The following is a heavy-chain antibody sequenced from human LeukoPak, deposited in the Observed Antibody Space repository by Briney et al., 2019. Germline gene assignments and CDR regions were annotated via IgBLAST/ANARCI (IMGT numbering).Heavy chain of an antibody. J-gene: IGHJ4*02. CDR2: IHQDGSDK. Sequence: GGSLRLSCVASGFTFTTHWMSWVRQAPGKGLEWVANIHQDGSDKYYVDSVKGRFTISRDNAKNSLYLQMNSLRAEDTAVYYFARYGGSYLDYWGQGTLVTVSS. CDR1: GFTFTTHW. CDR3: ARYGGSYLDY. D-gene: IGHD1-26*01. V-gene: IGHV3-7*01.